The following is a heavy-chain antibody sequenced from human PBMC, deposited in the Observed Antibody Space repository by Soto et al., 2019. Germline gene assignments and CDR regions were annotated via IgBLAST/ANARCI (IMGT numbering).Heavy chain of an antibody. Sequence: QVHLVQSGVEVKTPGASVKVSCQASGYTFFTYDISWVRQAPGQGLEWMGWISTYSGVTKYAQKFQGRVTMTTDTSTTTAYLELRSLRSDDTAVYYCARHHGPTTSEKWFDPWGQGTLVTVSS. CDR3: ARHHGPTTSEKWFDP. D-gene: IGHD5-12*01. CDR1: GYTFFTYD. CDR2: ISTYSGVT. J-gene: IGHJ5*02. V-gene: IGHV1-18*01.